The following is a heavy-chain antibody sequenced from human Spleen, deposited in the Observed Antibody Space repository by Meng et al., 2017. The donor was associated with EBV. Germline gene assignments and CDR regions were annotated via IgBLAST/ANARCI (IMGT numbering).Heavy chain of an antibody. CDR1: GGSLSSHY. D-gene: IGHD6-25*01. CDR3: ARSGIAAGVGWFDP. J-gene: IGHJ5*02. Sequence: GQLQQWGGGLLKPSETLSLTCAVYGGSLSSHYWSWFRQPPGKGLEWIGEINHSGSTNYKWSLESRVTISVDTSKTKLSLNLSSVTAADTAVYYCARSGIAAGVGWFDPWGQGTLVTVSS. V-gene: IGHV4-34*01. CDR2: INHSGST.